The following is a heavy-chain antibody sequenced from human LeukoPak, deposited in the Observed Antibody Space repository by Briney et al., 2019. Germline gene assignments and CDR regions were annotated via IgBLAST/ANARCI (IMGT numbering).Heavy chain of an antibody. V-gene: IGHV3-7*01. J-gene: IGHJ4*02. Sequence: PGGSLRLSCAASGFTFSSYWMSWVRQAPGKGLEWVANIKQDGSEKYYVDSVKGRFTISRDNAKNSLYLQMNSLRAEDTAVYYCARDGTGELPSYYFDYWGQGTLVTVSS. CDR1: GFTFSSYW. CDR2: IKQDGSEK. D-gene: IGHD1-26*01. CDR3: ARDGTGELPSYYFDY.